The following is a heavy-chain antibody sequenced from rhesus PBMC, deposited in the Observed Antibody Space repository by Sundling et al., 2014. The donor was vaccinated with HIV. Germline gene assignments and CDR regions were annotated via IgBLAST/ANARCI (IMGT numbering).Heavy chain of an antibody. CDR3: TRLYYGSYVRYGLDS. J-gene: IGHJ6*01. Sequence: EVQLVESGGGLVQPGGSLRLSCAASGFTFSNHYMYWVRQAPGKGLEWVGFIRSKAYGGTAEYAASVKGRFTISRDDSKSIAYLQMNSLKTEDTAVYYCTRLYYGSYVRYGLDSWGQGSSSPSPQ. D-gene: IGHD4-4*01. V-gene: IGHV3-184*01. CDR2: IRSKAYGGTA. CDR1: GFTFSNHY.